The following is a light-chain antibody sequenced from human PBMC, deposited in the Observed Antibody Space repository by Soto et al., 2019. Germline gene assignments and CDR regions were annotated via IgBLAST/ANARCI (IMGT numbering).Light chain of an antibody. Sequence: EIVFTQSASTLSLSPGERATLSCRASQSVSSYLAWYQQKPGQAPRLLIYDASKRATGIPARFSGSGFGTDYTLTISSLEPEDFAVYYCQQRSKWRTFGQGTKVDIK. CDR3: QQRSKWRT. CDR2: DAS. CDR1: QSVSSY. J-gene: IGKJ1*01. V-gene: IGKV3-11*01.